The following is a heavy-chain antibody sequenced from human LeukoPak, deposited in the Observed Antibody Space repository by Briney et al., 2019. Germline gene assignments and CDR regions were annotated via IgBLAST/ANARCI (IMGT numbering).Heavy chain of an antibody. CDR1: GASISSYY. Sequence: SETLSLTCTVSGASISSYYWSWVRQPPGKGLEWIGYIYYRGNTNYNPSLKSRVTISVDTSKNQFSLKLSSVTAADTAVYYCASGPYPAAGTDHQFDYWGQGTLVTVSS. J-gene: IGHJ4*02. V-gene: IGHV4-59*01. CDR2: IYYRGNT. CDR3: ASGPYPAAGTDHQFDY. D-gene: IGHD6-13*01.